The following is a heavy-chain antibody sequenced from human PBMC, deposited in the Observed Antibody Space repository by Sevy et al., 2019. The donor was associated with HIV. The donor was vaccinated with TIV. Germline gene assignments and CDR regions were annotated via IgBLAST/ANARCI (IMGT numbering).Heavy chain of an antibody. CDR3: ARAAYDSSGYYGYYYYGMDV. D-gene: IGHD3-22*01. V-gene: IGHV4-34*01. J-gene: IGHJ6*02. CDR1: GGSFSGYY. Sequence: SETLSLTCAVYGGSFSGYYWSWIRQPPGKGLEWIGEINHSGSTNYNPSLKSRVTISVDTSKNQFSLKLGSVTAADTAVYYCARAAYDSSGYYGYYYYGMDVWGQGTTVTVSS. CDR2: INHSGST.